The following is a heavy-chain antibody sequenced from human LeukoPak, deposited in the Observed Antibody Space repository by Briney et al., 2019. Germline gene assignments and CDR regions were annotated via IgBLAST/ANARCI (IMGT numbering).Heavy chain of an antibody. V-gene: IGHV6-1*01. Sequence: SRTLSLTCAISGDSVSSISVAWSWIRQSPSRGLEWLGRTYYRSKWYAVSVKSRINISPDTSKNQFSLQLTSVTPEDTAVYYCSLARSEYHYGMDVWGQGTTVTVSS. D-gene: IGHD3-16*01. CDR3: SLARSEYHYGMDV. CDR2: TYYRSKW. CDR1: GDSVSSISVA. J-gene: IGHJ6*02.